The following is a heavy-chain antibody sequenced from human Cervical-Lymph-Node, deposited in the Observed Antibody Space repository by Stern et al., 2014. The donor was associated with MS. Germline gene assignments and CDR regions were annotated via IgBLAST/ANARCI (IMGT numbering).Heavy chain of an antibody. V-gene: IGHV3-30*18. J-gene: IGHJ6*02. Sequence: VQLLESGGGVVQPGRSLRLSCAASGFTFSSSGIHWVRQAPGKVLEWVAVMSYEGSNKYYADSEEGRFTISRDNSKNTLYLQMNSLRAEDTAVYYCAKSSSPSHYYYYGMDVWGQGTTVTVSS. CDR1: GFTFSSSG. D-gene: IGHD6-6*01. CDR2: MSYEGSNK. CDR3: AKSSSPSHYYYYGMDV.